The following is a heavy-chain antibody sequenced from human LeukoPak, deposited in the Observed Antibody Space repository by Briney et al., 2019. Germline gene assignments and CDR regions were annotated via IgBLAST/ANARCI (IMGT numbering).Heavy chain of an antibody. Sequence: GGSLGLSCAASGFTFSSYAMTWVRQAPGKGLEWVSAISGSGTSTYYADSVKGRFTISRDNSKNTLYLQMNSLRAEDTAVYYCAKRDSGSHYVDYWGQGTLVTVSS. J-gene: IGHJ4*02. CDR3: AKRDSGSHYVDY. CDR2: ISGSGTST. V-gene: IGHV3-23*01. CDR1: GFTFSSYA. D-gene: IGHD1-26*01.